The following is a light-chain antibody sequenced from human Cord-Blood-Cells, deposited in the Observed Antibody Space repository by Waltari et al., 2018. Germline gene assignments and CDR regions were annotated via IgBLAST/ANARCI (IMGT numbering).Light chain of an antibody. CDR3: QQYDNLPPYT. CDR1: QDISNC. V-gene: IGKV1-33*01. J-gene: IGKJ2*01. CDR2: YAS. Sequence: DIQMTQSPSSLSASVGDRVTITCQASQDISNCLNWYQKKPGEAPKLLNYYASNLETGVPSRFSGSGSETDFTFTISSLQPEDIATYYCQQYDNLPPYTFGQGTKLEIK.